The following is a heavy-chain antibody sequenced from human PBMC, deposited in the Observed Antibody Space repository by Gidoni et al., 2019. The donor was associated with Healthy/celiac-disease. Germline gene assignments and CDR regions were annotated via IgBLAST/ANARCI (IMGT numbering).Heavy chain of an antibody. CDR2: INHSGST. J-gene: IGHJ6*03. CDR1: GGSFSGYY. D-gene: IGHD5-18*01. Sequence: QVQLQQWGAGLLKPSETLSLTCAVYGGSFSGYYWSWIRQPPGKGLEWIGEINHSGSTNYNPSLKSRVTISVDTSKNQFSLKLSSVTAADTAVYYCARGRRQYSYGYEVYYYYMDVWGKGTTVTVSS. V-gene: IGHV4-34*01. CDR3: ARGRRQYSYGYEVYYYYMDV.